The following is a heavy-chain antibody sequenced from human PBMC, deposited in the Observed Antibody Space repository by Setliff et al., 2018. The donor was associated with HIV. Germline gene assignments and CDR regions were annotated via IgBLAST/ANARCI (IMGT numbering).Heavy chain of an antibody. Sequence: GGSLRLSCAASGFPFSSAWLTWVRQAPGKGLEWVGRIKSKTDGGAAEYGAPVKGRFTISRDDSKNTLFLQMNSLKAEDTALYYCARQAYSINMVRGVVSPRFYYYMDVWGKGTTVTVSS. J-gene: IGHJ6*03. CDR3: ARQAYSINMVRGVVSPRFYYYMDV. D-gene: IGHD3-10*01. CDR2: IKSKTDGGAA. CDR1: GFPFSSAW. V-gene: IGHV3-15*01.